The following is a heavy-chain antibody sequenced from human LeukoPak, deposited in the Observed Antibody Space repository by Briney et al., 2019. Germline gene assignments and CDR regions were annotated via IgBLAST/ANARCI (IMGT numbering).Heavy chain of an antibody. Sequence: GRSLRLSCAASGFTFSSYGMHWVRQAPGRGLEWVAVIWYDGSNKYYAESVKGRFTISRDNSKYTLYLQMNSLRAEDTAVYYCAKDYPTPAHWGQGTLVTVSS. V-gene: IGHV3-33*06. CDR3: AKDYPTPAH. CDR2: IWYDGSNK. J-gene: IGHJ4*02. CDR1: GFTFSSYG.